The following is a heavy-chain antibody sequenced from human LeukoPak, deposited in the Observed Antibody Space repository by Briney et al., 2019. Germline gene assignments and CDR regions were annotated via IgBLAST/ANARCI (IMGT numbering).Heavy chain of an antibody. CDR1: GFTFTTFA. CDR3: VKRAYCGGDCYPDY. D-gene: IGHD2-21*02. J-gene: IGHJ4*02. Sequence: GVSLRLSCAASGFTFTTFAMSWVRHTPGKGLQWVSAINHNGASTYYADSVRGRFTISRDNSRNTLYLQLNSLRVEDTAVYYCVKRAYCGGDCYPDYWGQGTLVTVSS. CDR2: INHNGAST. V-gene: IGHV3-23*01.